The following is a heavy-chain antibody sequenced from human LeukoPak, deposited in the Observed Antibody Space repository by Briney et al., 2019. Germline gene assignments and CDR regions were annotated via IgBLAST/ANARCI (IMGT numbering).Heavy chain of an antibody. CDR2: IYYSGTT. D-gene: IGHD4-11*01. CDR3: ARGRVSSSTWHSTYYYYFYMDV. CDR1: GGSISPSY. J-gene: IGHJ6*03. Sequence: PSETLSLTCTVSGGSISPSYWSWVRQPPGKGLEFIGYIYYSGTTKYNPSLKSRVAISVDTSKNHFSLQLSSVTAADTAVYFCARGRVSSSTWHSTYYYYFYMDVWGKGTTVTVSS. V-gene: IGHV4-59*01.